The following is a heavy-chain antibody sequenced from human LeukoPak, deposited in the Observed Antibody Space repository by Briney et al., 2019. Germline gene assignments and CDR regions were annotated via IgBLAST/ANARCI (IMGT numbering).Heavy chain of an antibody. Sequence: SETLSLTCAVYGGSFSGYYWSWIRQPPGKGLEWIGEINHSGSTNYNPSLKGRVTISVDTSKDQFSLKLSSVTAADTAVYYCARSRPHYVWGSYPRNWFDPWGQGTLVTVSS. CDR2: INHSGST. V-gene: IGHV4-34*01. CDR1: GGSFSGYY. CDR3: ARSRPHYVWGSYPRNWFDP. J-gene: IGHJ5*02. D-gene: IGHD3-16*02.